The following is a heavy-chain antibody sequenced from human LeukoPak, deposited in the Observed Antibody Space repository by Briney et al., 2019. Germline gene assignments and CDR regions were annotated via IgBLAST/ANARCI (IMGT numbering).Heavy chain of an antibody. CDR1: RFTVSSNY. V-gene: IGHV3-66*01. CDR3: ARGRFGLSLDY. D-gene: IGHD3-16*01. Sequence: GVSLRLSCAASRFTVSSNYMSWVRQAPGKGLEWVSFIYSSGSTYYADSMRGRFTISRDNSNNTLYLQLNSLRVEDTAVYYCARGRFGLSLDYWGQGTLVTVSS. CDR2: IYSSGST. J-gene: IGHJ4*02.